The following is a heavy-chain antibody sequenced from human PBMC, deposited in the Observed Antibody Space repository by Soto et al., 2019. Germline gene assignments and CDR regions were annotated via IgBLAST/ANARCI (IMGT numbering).Heavy chain of an antibody. CDR1: GGSITSGGYS. CDR3: ARRGSTTVDP. V-gene: IGHV4-30-2*06. CDR2: ISPTGSS. Sequence: SGTLSLTCTVSGGSITSGGYSWTWIRQSPGKGLESIGYISPTGSSFYNPSLKSRVILSVDTSKNQFSLKLNSVTVAETAVYYCARRGSTTVDPWGKGMLVTVSS. D-gene: IGHD1-26*01. J-gene: IGHJ5*02.